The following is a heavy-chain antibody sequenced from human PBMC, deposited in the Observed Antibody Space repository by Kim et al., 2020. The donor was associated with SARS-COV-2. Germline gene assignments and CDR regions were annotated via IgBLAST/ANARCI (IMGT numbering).Heavy chain of an antibody. Sequence: GGSLRLSCAASGFTFSSYEMNWVRQAPGKGLEWVSYISSSGSTIYYADSVKGRFTISRDNAKNSLYLQMNSLRAEDTAVYYCARGRYCSSTSCRYYFDYWGQGTLVTVSS. CDR2: ISSSGSTI. D-gene: IGHD2-2*01. J-gene: IGHJ4*02. V-gene: IGHV3-48*03. CDR1: GFTFSSYE. CDR3: ARGRYCSSTSCRYYFDY.